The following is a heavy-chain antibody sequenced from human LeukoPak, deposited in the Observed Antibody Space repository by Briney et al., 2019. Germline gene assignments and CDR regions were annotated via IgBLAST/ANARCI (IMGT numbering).Heavy chain of an antibody. J-gene: IGHJ5*01. V-gene: IGHV3-7*01. CDR2: IKQDGSAI. CDR3: AKPHNTSPNWFDS. D-gene: IGHD1-14*01. CDR1: GFSFSNSW. Sequence: GGSLRLSCAASGFSFSNSWMTWIRQAPGKGLEWVANIKQDGSAIYYLDSVKGRFAISRDNAKNSLYLEMNSLRAEDTALYYCAKPHNTSPNWFDSWGQGTLVTVSS.